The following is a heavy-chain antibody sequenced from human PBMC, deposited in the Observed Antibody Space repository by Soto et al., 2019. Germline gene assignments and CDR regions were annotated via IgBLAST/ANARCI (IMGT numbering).Heavy chain of an antibody. CDR2: ISGSGGST. CDR1: GFTFTSYA. J-gene: IGHJ4*02. D-gene: IGHD6-13*01. V-gene: IGHV3-23*01. Sequence: GGSLRLSCVVSGFTFTSYAMSWVRQAPGKGLEWVSGISGSGGSTYNADSVKGRFTISRDNSRNTLYLQMNSLRAEDTAVYYCAKGYSSSWYSPDYWGQGTLVTVSS. CDR3: AKGYSSSWYSPDY.